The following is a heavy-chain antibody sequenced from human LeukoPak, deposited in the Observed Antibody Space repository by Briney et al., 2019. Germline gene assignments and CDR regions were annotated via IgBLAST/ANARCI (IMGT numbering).Heavy chain of an antibody. CDR1: GFTVSSNY. CDR3: ARDEVDKEMATIFFDY. J-gene: IGHJ4*02. Sequence: GGSLRLSCAASGFTVSSNYMSWVRQAPGKGLEWVPVIYSGGSTYYADSVKGRFTISRDNSKNTLYLQMNSLRAEDTAVYYCARDEVDKEMATIFFDYWGQGTLVTVSS. D-gene: IGHD5-24*01. V-gene: IGHV3-66*01. CDR2: IYSGGST.